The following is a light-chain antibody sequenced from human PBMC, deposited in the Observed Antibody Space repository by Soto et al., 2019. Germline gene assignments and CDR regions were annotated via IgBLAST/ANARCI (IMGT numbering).Light chain of an antibody. Sequence: DVVMTQSPLSLSVTLGQSASISCSSSQSLVSSDGDAYLNWFHQRPGQSPMRLMYKVSDRDSGVPDRFSGNGSGTYFTLTINKVEAEDIGVYYCLQGTHFPPWTVGPVTQVEIK. V-gene: IGKV2-30*01. CDR3: LQGTHFPPWT. J-gene: IGKJ1*01. CDR2: KVS. CDR1: QSLVSSDGDAY.